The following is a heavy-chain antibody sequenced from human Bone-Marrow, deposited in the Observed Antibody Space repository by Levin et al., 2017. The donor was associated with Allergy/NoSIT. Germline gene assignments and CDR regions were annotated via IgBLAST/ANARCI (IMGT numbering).Heavy chain of an antibody. CDR1: GGSISHFY. V-gene: IGHV4-59*01. CDR3: ARESYCSSTTCYKSAFDT. CDR2: IYYSGST. D-gene: IGHD2-2*02. J-gene: IGHJ3*02. Sequence: PSETLSLTCTVSGGSISHFYWTWIRQPPGKGLEWIGYIYYSGSTTFNPSLKSRVTMSVDTSKNQFSLKLSSVSAADTAVYYCARESYCSSTTCYKSAFDTWGQGTMVTVSS.